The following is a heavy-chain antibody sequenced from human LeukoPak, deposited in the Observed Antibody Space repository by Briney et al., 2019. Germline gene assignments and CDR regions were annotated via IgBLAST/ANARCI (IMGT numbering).Heavy chain of an antibody. V-gene: IGHV3-30*02. CDR2: IRYDGSNK. CDR3: AKGGGTIFGVVITLFDY. Sequence: SGGSLRPSCAASGFTFRSYGMHWVRQAPGKWLEWVAFIRYDGSNKYYTESVKGRFTISRDNSKNTLYLQMNSLRAEDTAVYYCAKGGGTIFGVVITLFDYWGQGTLVTVSS. D-gene: IGHD3-3*01. J-gene: IGHJ4*02. CDR1: GFTFRSYG.